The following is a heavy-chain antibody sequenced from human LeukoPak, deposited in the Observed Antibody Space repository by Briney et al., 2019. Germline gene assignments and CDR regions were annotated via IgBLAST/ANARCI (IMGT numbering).Heavy chain of an antibody. V-gene: IGHV5-51*01. J-gene: IGHJ6*02. CDR2: IYPGDSDT. CDR1: GYSFTSYW. CDR3: ASSPQFYGSGKGMDV. Sequence: GESLKISCKGSGYSFTSYWIGWVRQMPGKGLEWMGIIYPGDSDTRYSPSFQGQVTISADKSISTAYLQWSSLKASDTAMYYCASSPQFYGSGKGMDVWGQGTTVTVSS. D-gene: IGHD3-10*01.